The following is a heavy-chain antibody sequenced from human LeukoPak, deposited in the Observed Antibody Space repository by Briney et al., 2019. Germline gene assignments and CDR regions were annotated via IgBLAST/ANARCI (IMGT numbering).Heavy chain of an antibody. CDR3: ARDLRPYYYGSGSPLHAFDI. J-gene: IGHJ3*02. V-gene: IGHV4-4*07. Sequence: PSETLSLTCTVSGGXISSYYCSWIRQPAGKGLKWIGRIYTSGSTNYNPSLKSRVTMSVDTSKNQFSLKLSSVTAADTAVYYCARDLRPYYYGSGSPLHAFDIWGQGTMVTVSS. CDR2: IYTSGST. D-gene: IGHD3-10*01. CDR1: GGXISSYY.